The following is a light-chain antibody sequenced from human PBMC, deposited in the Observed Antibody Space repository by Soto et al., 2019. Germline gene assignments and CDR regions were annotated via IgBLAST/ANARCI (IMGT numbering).Light chain of an antibody. CDR2: DVS. J-gene: IGLJ2*01. Sequence: QSALTQPRSVSGSPGQSVTISCTGTSSDVGGYHYVSWYQQHPGKAPKLMIYDVSKRPSGVPDRFSGSNSGNTASLTVSGLQSEDEAAYYCCYYAGSYTLVFGGGTKVTV. CDR1: SSDVGGYHY. V-gene: IGLV2-11*01. CDR3: CYYAGSYTLV.